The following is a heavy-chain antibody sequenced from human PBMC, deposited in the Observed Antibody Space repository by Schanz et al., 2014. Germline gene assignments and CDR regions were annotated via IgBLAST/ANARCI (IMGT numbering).Heavy chain of an antibody. CDR1: GYIFTSYS. CDR2: INPSGVST. V-gene: IGHV1-46*01. J-gene: IGHJ4*02. D-gene: IGHD6-6*01. CDR3: ARGGAYRSPSPVFYFDY. Sequence: QVQLVQSGAEVKKPGASVKVSCQASGYIFTSYSMHWVRQAPGQGLEWLGIINPSGVSTSSAQEFQGRVTMTRDTSTSTLQMELSSLRSEDTAVYYCARGGAYRSPSPVFYFDYWGQGTLVTVSS.